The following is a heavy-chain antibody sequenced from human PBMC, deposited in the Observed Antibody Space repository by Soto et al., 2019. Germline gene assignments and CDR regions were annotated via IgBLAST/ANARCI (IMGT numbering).Heavy chain of an antibody. CDR2: ISAYNGNT. J-gene: IGHJ1*01. Sequence: QIQLVQSGAGVKKPGASVKVSCKASGYTFTSYGISWVRQAPGQGLEWMGWISAYNGNTNYAQKLQGRVTMTTDTSTSTAYMELRSLRSDDTAVYYCASYYYDSSGYYYAKYFQHWGQGTLVTVSS. D-gene: IGHD3-22*01. CDR1: GYTFTSYG. V-gene: IGHV1-18*01. CDR3: ASYYYDSSGYYYAKYFQH.